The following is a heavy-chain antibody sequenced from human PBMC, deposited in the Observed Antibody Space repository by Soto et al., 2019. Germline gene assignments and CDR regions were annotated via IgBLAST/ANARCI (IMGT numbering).Heavy chain of an antibody. CDR2: IYYSGST. D-gene: IGHD5-18*01. CDR1: GGSISSYY. J-gene: IGHJ4*02. V-gene: IGHV4-59*01. CDR3: ARTLYSYGPRFDY. Sequence: PSETLSLTCTVSGGSISSYYWSWIRQPTGKGLEWIGYIYYSGSTNYNPSLKSRVTISVDTSKNQFSLKLSSVTAADTAVYYCARTLYSYGPRFDYWGQGTLVTVSS.